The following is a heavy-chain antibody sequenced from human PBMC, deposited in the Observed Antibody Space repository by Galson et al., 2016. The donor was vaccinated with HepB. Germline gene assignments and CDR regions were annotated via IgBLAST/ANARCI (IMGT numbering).Heavy chain of an antibody. CDR3: STDVLGDYGDQKDY. V-gene: IGHV3-15*01. J-gene: IGHJ4*02. Sequence: SLRLSCAASGFTFRNAWMSWVRQAPGKGLEWLGRIRSKSDGGSTDYAAPVKGRFSISRDDSRDTLYLQMNSLKVEDTALYYCSTDVLGDYGDQKDYWGRGTLVTVSS. CDR2: IRSKSDGGST. D-gene: IGHD4-17*01. CDR1: GFTFRNAW.